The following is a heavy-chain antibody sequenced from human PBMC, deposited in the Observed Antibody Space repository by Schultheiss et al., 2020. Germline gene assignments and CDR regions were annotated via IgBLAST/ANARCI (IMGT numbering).Heavy chain of an antibody. CDR3: VRKGDI. J-gene: IGHJ3*02. V-gene: IGHV4-61*01. CDR2: IYYSGST. Sequence: SETLSLTCTVSGDSVSSGSYYWSWVRQPPGKGLEWIGYIYYSGSTYYNPSLKSRVTISLDTSKNQFSLNLSSVTAADTAMYYCVRKGDIWGQGTMVTVSS. CDR1: GDSVSSGSYY.